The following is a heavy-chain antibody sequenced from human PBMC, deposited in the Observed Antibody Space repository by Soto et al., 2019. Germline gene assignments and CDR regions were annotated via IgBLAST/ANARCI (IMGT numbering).Heavy chain of an antibody. V-gene: IGHV3-21*01. J-gene: IGHJ4*02. CDR1: GFTFSSHS. CDR2: ISSSSSYI. Sequence: GGSLRLSCAASGFTFSSHSMNWVRQAPGKGLEWVSSISSSSSYIYYADSVKGRFTISRDNAKNSLYLQMNSLRAEDTAVYYCARDLRRFAAAGTGYWGQGTLVTVSS. D-gene: IGHD6-13*01. CDR3: ARDLRRFAAAGTGY.